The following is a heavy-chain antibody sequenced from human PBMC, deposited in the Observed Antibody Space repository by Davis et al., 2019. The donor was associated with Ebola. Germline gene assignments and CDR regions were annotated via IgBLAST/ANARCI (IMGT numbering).Heavy chain of an antibody. J-gene: IGHJ4*02. D-gene: IGHD1-26*01. Sequence: AASVKVSCKTSGYTFTNYGISWVRQAPGQGLEWMGGIIPILGIANYAQKFQGRVTITADKSTSTAYMELSSLRSEDTAVYYCARGLSEIVGATDYWGQGTLVTVSS. CDR1: GYTFTNYG. V-gene: IGHV1-69*10. CDR3: ARGLSEIVGATDY. CDR2: IIPILGIA.